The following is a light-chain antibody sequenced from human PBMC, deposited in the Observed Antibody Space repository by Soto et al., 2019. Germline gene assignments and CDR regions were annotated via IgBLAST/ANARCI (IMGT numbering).Light chain of an antibody. CDR1: QSVSSSY. CDR3: QQYGSSPPWT. Sequence: EIVLTQSPGTLSLSPGERATLSCRASQSVSSSYLAWYQQKPGQAPRLLIYGASSRATGIPDRFSGSGSGTHFTLTISRLEPEDLAVYYCQQYGSSPPWTFGHGTKVEIK. V-gene: IGKV3-20*01. CDR2: GAS. J-gene: IGKJ1*01.